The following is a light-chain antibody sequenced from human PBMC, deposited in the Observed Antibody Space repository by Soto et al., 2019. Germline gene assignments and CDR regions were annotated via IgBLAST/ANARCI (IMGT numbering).Light chain of an antibody. J-gene: IGKJ1*01. CDR3: QQSYNSPQT. Sequence: DIQMTQSPSSLSASVGDEVTMAVRASQTIMTYLNWYQLKPGKPPRLLIYAASSLQSGVPSRFSGSGSGTDFTLTISSLQPEDFATYSCQQSYNSPQTFGRGTKVDIK. CDR2: AAS. V-gene: IGKV1-39*01. CDR1: QTIMTY.